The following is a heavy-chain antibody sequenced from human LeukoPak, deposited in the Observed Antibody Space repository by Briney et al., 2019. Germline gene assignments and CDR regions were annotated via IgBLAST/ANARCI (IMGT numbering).Heavy chain of an antibody. CDR3: AKGADYYYGSGSP. V-gene: IGHV3-30*18. CDR2: ISYDGSNQ. Sequence: GGSLRLSCAASGFTFSSYGMHWVRQAPGKGLEWEAVISYDGSNQYYADSVKGRFTISRDNSKNTLYLQMNSLRAEDTAVYYCAKGADYYYGSGSPWGQGTLVTVSS. D-gene: IGHD3-10*01. J-gene: IGHJ5*02. CDR1: GFTFSSYG.